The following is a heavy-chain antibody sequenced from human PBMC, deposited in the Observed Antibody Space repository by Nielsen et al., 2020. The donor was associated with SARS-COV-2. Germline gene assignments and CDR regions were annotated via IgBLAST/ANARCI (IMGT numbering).Heavy chain of an antibody. J-gene: IGHJ4*02. V-gene: IGHV3-7*03. Sequence: GESLKISCAASGFTFSSYWMSWVRQAPGKGLEWVANIKQDGSEKYYVDSVKGRFTISRDNAKNSLYLQMNSLRAEDTAVYYCAREGAYCGGDCYRYWGQGTLVTVSS. D-gene: IGHD2-21*02. CDR3: AREGAYCGGDCYRY. CDR1: GFTFSSYW. CDR2: IKQDGSEK.